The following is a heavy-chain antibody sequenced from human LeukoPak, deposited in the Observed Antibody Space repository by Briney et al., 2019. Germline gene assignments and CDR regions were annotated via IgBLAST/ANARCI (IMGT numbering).Heavy chain of an antibody. J-gene: IGHJ4*02. CDR1: GGSTSSGSDY. Sequence: SETLSLTCTVSGGSTSSGSDYWSWIRQPAGKGLEWVGRIYSSGSTNYNPSLKSRVTMSLDTSKNQFSPKLSSVTAADTAVYYCARGLPTDNWGQGTLVTVSS. CDR3: ARGLPTDN. CDR2: IYSSGST. V-gene: IGHV4-61*02.